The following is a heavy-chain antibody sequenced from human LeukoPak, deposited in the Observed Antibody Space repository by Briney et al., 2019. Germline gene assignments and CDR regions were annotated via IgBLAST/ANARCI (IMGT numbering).Heavy chain of an antibody. J-gene: IGHJ6*02. CDR1: GYTFTGYY. Sequence: GASVKVSCKASGYTFTGYYMHWVRQAPGQGLEWMGWINPNSGGTNYAQKFQGRVTMTRDTSISTAYMELSSLRSEDTAVYYCARYPPLLRFLEWSYYYYGMDVWGQGTTVTVSS. CDR2: INPNSGGT. CDR3: ARYPPLLRFLEWSYYYYGMDV. V-gene: IGHV1-2*02. D-gene: IGHD3-3*01.